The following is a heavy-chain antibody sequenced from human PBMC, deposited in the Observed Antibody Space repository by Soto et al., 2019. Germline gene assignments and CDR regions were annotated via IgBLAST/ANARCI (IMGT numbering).Heavy chain of an antibody. V-gene: IGHV1-18*01. CDR1: GGTFSSYA. Sequence: ASVKVSCKASGGTFSSYAISWVRQAPGQGLEWMGGIIPIFGNTNYAQKLQGRVTMTTDTSTSTAYMELRSLRSDDTAVYYCARGGGYDTDGMDVWGQGTTVTVSS. CDR2: IIPIFGNT. D-gene: IGHD5-12*01. CDR3: ARGGGYDTDGMDV. J-gene: IGHJ6*02.